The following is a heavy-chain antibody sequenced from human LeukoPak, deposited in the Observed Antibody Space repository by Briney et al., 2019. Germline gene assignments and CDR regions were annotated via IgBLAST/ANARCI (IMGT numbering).Heavy chain of an antibody. CDR3: ARVGDYALKD. J-gene: IGHJ4*02. Sequence: PSETLSLTCAVYGGSFSGYYWSWIRQPPGKGLEWIGSIHHSGITYYNPSLKSRVTISVDTSKNQFSLRVDSVTAADTAVYYCARVGDYALKDWGQGTLVTVSS. V-gene: IGHV4-34*01. CDR2: IHHSGIT. CDR1: GGSFSGYY. D-gene: IGHD3-16*01.